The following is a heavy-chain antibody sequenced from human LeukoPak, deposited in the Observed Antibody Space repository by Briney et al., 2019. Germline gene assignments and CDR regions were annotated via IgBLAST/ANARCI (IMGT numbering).Heavy chain of an antibody. CDR1: GFDFSGYA. V-gene: IGHV3-23*01. J-gene: IGHJ4*02. CDR2: ISGSGDST. CDR3: AKDRLLNCRGDCYIFDY. D-gene: IGHD2-21*02. Sequence: GGSLRLSCEASGFDFSGYAMNWVRQTPGKGLEWVSSISGSGDSTFYADSVKGRFSISRDNSKNTLYLQVNGLRTEDTAVYYCAKDRLLNCRGDCYIFDYWGQGTVVTVSS.